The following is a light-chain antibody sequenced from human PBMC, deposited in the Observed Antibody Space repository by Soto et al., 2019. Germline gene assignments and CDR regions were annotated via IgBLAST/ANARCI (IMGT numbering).Light chain of an antibody. Sequence: EIVLTQSPAILSVSPGERATLSCRASQSIGDTLAWYQLKPGQAPRLLIYAAYSRATGIQDRFSGSGSGTDFSLTIRRLEPEDFAVYYCKQYGSSPITFGQGTRLEIK. CDR1: QSIGDT. CDR2: AAY. J-gene: IGKJ5*01. CDR3: KQYGSSPIT. V-gene: IGKV3-20*01.